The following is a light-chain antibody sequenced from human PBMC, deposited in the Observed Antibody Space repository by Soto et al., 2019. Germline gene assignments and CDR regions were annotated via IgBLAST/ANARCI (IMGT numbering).Light chain of an antibody. CDR1: SSDVGGYTY. V-gene: IGLV2-14*01. CDR2: DVG. J-gene: IGLJ2*01. Sequence: QSVLTQPASVSGSPGQSITISCTGSSSDVGGYTYVSWYQQHPGKAPKLMIYDVGSRPSGVSNRFSGSKSGTTASLTISGLQSEDGADYFCSSYTTSSTLVFGAGTKLTVL. CDR3: SSYTTSSTLV.